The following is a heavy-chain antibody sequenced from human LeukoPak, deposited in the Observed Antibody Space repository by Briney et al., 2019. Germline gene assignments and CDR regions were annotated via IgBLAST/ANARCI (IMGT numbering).Heavy chain of an antibody. CDR1: GYTFTSYA. CDR3: ARDYYDSSGYHRYYYYGMDV. D-gene: IGHD3-22*01. Sequence: ASVKVSCTASGYTFTSYAMHWVRQAPGQRLEWMGWINAGNGNTKYSQKFQGRVTITRDTSASTAYMELSSLRSEDTAVYYCARDYYDSSGYHRYYYYGMDVWGQGTTVTVSS. V-gene: IGHV1-3*01. J-gene: IGHJ6*02. CDR2: INAGNGNT.